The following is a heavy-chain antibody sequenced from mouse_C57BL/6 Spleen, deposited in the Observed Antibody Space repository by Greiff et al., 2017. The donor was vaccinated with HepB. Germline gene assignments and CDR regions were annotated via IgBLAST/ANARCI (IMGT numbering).Heavy chain of an antibody. CDR2: IYPGNSDT. CDR3: TRWGTTVVAPFAY. Sequence: VQLQQSGTVLARPGASVKMSCKTSGYTFTSYWMHWVKQRPGQGLEWIGAIYPGNSDTSYNQKFKGKAKLTAVTSASTAYMELSSLTNEDSAVYYCTRWGTTVVAPFAYWGQGTLVTVSA. CDR1: GYTFTSYW. D-gene: IGHD1-1*01. V-gene: IGHV1-5*01. J-gene: IGHJ3*01.